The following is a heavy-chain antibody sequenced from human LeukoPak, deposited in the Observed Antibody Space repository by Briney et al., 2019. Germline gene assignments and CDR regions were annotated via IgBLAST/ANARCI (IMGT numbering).Heavy chain of an antibody. Sequence: SPTQSLICTVSGRSISSYYWNWTRHPPGKGPEWIGYIYYSGSNTYNPPLKSRVPIPVDTSKNQFFWKLSSVTAADTAVYYWARQYGSSWNYGMAVWGQGTTVTVSS. CDR1: GRSISSYY. CDR3: ARQYGSSWNYGMAV. CDR2: IYYSGSN. V-gene: IGHV4-59*01. D-gene: IGHD6-13*01. J-gene: IGHJ6*02.